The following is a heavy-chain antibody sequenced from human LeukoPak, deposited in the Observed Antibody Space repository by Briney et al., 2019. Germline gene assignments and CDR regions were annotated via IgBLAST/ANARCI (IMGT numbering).Heavy chain of an antibody. Sequence: PSETLSLTCTVSGGSISSCYWSWIRQPPGKGLEWIGYIYYSGSTNYNPSLKSRVTISVDTSKNQFSLKLSSVTAADTAVYYCAIAVAGTHYYGMDVWGQGTTVTVSS. CDR1: GGSISSCY. D-gene: IGHD6-19*01. CDR2: IYYSGST. J-gene: IGHJ6*02. V-gene: IGHV4-59*01. CDR3: AIAVAGTHYYGMDV.